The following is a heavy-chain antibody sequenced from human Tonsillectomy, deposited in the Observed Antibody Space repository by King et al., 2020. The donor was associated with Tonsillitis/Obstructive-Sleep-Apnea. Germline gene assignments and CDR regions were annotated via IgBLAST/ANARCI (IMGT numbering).Heavy chain of an antibody. D-gene: IGHD2/OR15-2a*01. CDR2: IKSKTDGGTT. CDR1: GFTFSNAW. Sequence: VQLVESGGGLVKPGGSLRLSCAASGFTFSNAWMSWVRQAPGKGLEWVGRIKSKTDGGTTDYAAPVKGRFTISIDDSKNTLCLQMNSLKTEDTAVYYCSTDGPIPSMVSHWFDPWGQGTLVTVSS. CDR3: STDGPIPSMVSHWFDP. V-gene: IGHV3-15*01. J-gene: IGHJ5*02.